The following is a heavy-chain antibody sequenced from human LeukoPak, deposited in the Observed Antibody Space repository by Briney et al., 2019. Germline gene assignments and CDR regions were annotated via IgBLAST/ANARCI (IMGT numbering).Heavy chain of an antibody. D-gene: IGHD6-19*01. Sequence: PLETLSLTCTVSGGSISGYYWSWIRQPPGKGLEWIGYIYYSGSTNCNPSLKSRVTISVDTSKNQFSLKLSSVTAADTAVYYCARSSEISSGWFPFDYWGQGTLVTVSS. CDR2: IYYSGST. J-gene: IGHJ4*02. CDR3: ARSSEISSGWFPFDY. CDR1: GGSISGYY. V-gene: IGHV4-59*01.